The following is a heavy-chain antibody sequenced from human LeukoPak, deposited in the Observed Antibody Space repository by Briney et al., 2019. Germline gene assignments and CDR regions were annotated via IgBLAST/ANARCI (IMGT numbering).Heavy chain of an antibody. CDR1: GGSFSGYY. D-gene: IGHD3-9*01. CDR3: ARGQGLRYFDWLRRYYFDY. J-gene: IGHJ4*02. CDR2: INHIGST. V-gene: IGHV4-34*01. Sequence: SETLSLTCAVYGGSFSGYYWSWIRQPPGKGLEWIGEINHIGSTNYNPSLKSRVTISVDTSKNQFSLKLSSVTAADTAVYYCARGQGLRYFDWLRRYYFDYWGQGTLVTVSS.